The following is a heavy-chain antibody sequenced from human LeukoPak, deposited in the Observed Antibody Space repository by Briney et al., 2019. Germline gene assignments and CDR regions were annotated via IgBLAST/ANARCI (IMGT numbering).Heavy chain of an antibody. CDR1: GFTFSSYA. D-gene: IGHD3-22*01. J-gene: IGHJ4*02. CDR3: AQGYYDSGGYYFGY. Sequence: GGSLRLSCAASGFTFSSYAMSWVRQAPGKGLEWVSAISGSGGSTYYADSVKGRFTISRDNSKNTLYLQMNSRRAEDTAVYYCAQGYYDSGGYYFGYWGQGTLVTVSS. V-gene: IGHV3-23*01. CDR2: ISGSGGST.